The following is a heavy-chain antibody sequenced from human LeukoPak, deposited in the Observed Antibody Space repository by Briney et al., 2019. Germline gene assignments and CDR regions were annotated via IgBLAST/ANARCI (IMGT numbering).Heavy chain of an antibody. CDR2: MNPNSGNT. D-gene: IGHD1-1*01. CDR1: GYTLTSYD. CDR3: ARGRVELENFGP. V-gene: IGHV1-8*02. Sequence: GASVRVSCKASGYTLTSYDINWVRQATGQGLEWMGWMNPNSGNTGYAQKFQGRVTMTRDMSTSTVYMEPSSLRSEDTAVYYCARGRVELENFGPWGQGTLVTVSS. J-gene: IGHJ5*02.